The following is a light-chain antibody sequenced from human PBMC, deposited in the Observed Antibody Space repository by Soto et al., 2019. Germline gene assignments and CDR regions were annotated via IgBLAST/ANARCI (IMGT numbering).Light chain of an antibody. J-gene: IGKJ1*01. CDR1: QSVSSY. CDR2: DAS. V-gene: IGKV3-11*01. Sequence: VLTQSASTLSLSPGDRATLSCRASQSVSSYLAWYQQKPGQAPRLLIYDASNRATGIPARFSGSGSGTDFTPTISSLQPDDFAVYYYHQHQSCPRTFGQGTKVDIK. CDR3: HQHQSCPRT.